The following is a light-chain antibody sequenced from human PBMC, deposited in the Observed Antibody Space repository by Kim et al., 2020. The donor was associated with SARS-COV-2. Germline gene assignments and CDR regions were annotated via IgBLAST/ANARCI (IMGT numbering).Light chain of an antibody. Sequence: GQSITISCTGTSSDVGLYDYVSWYQQHPGKAPRLLIYDVTKRPSGLPDRFSGSKSGNTASLTISGLQAEDEADYYCSSFTARTTFVFGGGTKVTVL. V-gene: IGLV2-14*03. CDR3: SSFTARTTFV. J-gene: IGLJ3*02. CDR1: SSDVGLYDY. CDR2: DVT.